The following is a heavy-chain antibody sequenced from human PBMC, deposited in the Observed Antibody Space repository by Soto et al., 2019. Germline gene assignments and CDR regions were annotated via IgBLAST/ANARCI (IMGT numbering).Heavy chain of an antibody. J-gene: IGHJ6*02. CDR3: ASHTVPQYYYYGMDI. Sequence: GESLKISCKGSGYIFASSWIGWVRQTPGKGLEWMGIIYPTDSDTRYSPSFQGQVTISADKSISTAYLQWSSLKASDTALYYCASHTVPQYYYYGMDIWGQGTTVTVSS. CDR1: GYIFASSW. V-gene: IGHV5-51*01. D-gene: IGHD4-4*01. CDR2: IYPTDSDT.